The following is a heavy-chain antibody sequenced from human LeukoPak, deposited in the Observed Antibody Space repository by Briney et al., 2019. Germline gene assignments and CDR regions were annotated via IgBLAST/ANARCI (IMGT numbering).Heavy chain of an antibody. J-gene: IGHJ5*02. Sequence: ASVKVSCKASGYTFTGYYMHRVRQAPGQGLEWMGWINPNSGGTNYAQKFQGRVTMTRDTSISTAYMELSRLRSDDTAVYYCARDQPNCSSTSCYLNWFDPWGQGTLVTVSS. CDR1: GYTFTGYY. D-gene: IGHD2-2*01. CDR3: ARDQPNCSSTSCYLNWFDP. CDR2: INPNSGGT. V-gene: IGHV1-2*02.